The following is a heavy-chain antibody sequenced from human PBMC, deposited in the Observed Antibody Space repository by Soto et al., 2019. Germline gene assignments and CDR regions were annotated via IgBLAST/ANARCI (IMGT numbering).Heavy chain of an antibody. Sequence: QVQLVQSGAEVKKPGSSVKVSCKASGGTFSSYAISWVRQAPGQGLEWMGGIIPIFGTANYAQKFQGRVTITADVSASTAYMELGSLRSEDTAVYYCASGWIVVGTGSGAFDIWGQGTMVTVSS. V-gene: IGHV1-69*12. CDR3: ASGWIVVGTGSGAFDI. CDR2: IIPIFGTA. J-gene: IGHJ3*02. D-gene: IGHD2-21*02. CDR1: GGTFSSYA.